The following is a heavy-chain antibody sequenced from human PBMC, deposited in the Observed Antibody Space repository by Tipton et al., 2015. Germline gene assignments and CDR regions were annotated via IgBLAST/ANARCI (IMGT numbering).Heavy chain of an antibody. J-gene: IGHJ4*02. CDR3: ARGDWGSSGQAY. CDR1: GLTFSTYW. CDR2: IKPDGSDT. Sequence: GSLRLSCAASGLTFSTYWMSWARQAPGKGLEWVAHIKPDGSDTYYVDSVKGRFTISRDNAKNSLYLQMNNLRAEDTAVYFCARGDWGSSGQAYWGQGTLVTVSS. V-gene: IGHV3-7*01. D-gene: IGHD3-22*01.